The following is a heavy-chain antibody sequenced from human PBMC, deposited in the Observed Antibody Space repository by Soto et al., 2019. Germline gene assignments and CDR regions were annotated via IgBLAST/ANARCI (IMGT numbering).Heavy chain of an antibody. Sequence: ASVKVSCKASGYTFTSYAMHWVRQAPGQRLEWMGWINAGNGNTKYPQKFQGRVTITRDTSASTAYMELSSLRSEDTAVYYCARDSPSIAARHIRFGATAGMXVWGQGTTVTVSS. J-gene: IGHJ6*02. D-gene: IGHD6-6*01. V-gene: IGHV1-3*01. CDR3: ARDSPSIAARHIRFGATAGMXV. CDR1: GYTFTSYA. CDR2: INAGNGNT.